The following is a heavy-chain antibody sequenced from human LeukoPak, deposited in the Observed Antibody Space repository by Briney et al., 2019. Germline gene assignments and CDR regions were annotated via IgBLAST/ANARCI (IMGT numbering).Heavy chain of an antibody. CDR2: ISYSGGT. Sequence: SETLSLTCTVSGGSMSSYHWSWIRQPPGKGREWLGYISYSGGTNYRPSLKSRVTISVEPSKKQFFLHLSSVTAADTAVYYCARVQVPTVISGVVTNVDHVNRGTFDSWGQGSLVSVSS. CDR3: ARVQVPTVISGVVTNVDHVNRGTFDS. V-gene: IGHV4-59*01. D-gene: IGHD3-3*01. CDR1: GGSMSSYH. J-gene: IGHJ4*02.